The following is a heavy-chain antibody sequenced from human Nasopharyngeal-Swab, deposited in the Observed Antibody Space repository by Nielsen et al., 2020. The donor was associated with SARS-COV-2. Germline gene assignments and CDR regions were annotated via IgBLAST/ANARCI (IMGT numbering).Heavy chain of an antibody. V-gene: IGHV3-7*01. Sequence: GESLKISCAASGFTLSRYWMSWVRQAPGKGLEWVASVKQDGSEKYSVDSVRGRFTISRDNTKNSVYLQMNNLRAEDTAVYYCAREICTRITCFDYGMDVWGQGTTVTVSS. J-gene: IGHJ6*02. CDR3: AREICTRITCFDYGMDV. D-gene: IGHD2-2*01. CDR1: GFTLSRYW. CDR2: VKQDGSEK.